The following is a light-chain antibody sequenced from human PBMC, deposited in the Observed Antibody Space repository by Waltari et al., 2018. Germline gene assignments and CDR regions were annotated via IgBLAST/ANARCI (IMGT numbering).Light chain of an antibody. CDR3: QSANNRGTAVL. Sequence: SSELTQPPSASVSPGQTARITCSGDALSNHTGSWYQQKPGQAPVLVIYKDNERASGTPERLSAASSWTTVTLTISAVQAEDEADYYCQSANNRGTAVLFGGGTKLTV. CDR1: ALSNHT. V-gene: IGLV3-25*03. J-gene: IGLJ3*02. CDR2: KDN.